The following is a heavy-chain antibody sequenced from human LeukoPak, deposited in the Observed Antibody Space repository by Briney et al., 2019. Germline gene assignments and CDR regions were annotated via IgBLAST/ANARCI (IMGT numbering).Heavy chain of an antibody. Sequence: PGRSLTLSCAASGFTFSSYAMSWVRQAPGKGLEWVSAISGSAVTTYYGDSVKGRFTISRDNSKNTLYLQMNSLRAEDTAVYYCAKAFRGLREYYYYMDVWGKGTTVTVSS. V-gene: IGHV3-23*01. CDR3: AKAFRGLREYYYYMDV. CDR1: GFTFSSYA. CDR2: ISGSAVTT. D-gene: IGHD3-16*01. J-gene: IGHJ6*03.